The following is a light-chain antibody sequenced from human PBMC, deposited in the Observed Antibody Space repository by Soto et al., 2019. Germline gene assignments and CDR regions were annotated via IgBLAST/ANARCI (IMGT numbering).Light chain of an antibody. J-gene: IGKJ2*01. V-gene: IGKV3-20*01. Sequence: EIVLTQSPGTLSLSPGERATLSCRASQSVSSSYLAWYQQKPGQAPRLLIYGASTRATGIPDRFSGSGSGTDFTLTISRLEPDDFAVYYCQLYDNSLYTFGPRTNLDIK. CDR2: GAS. CDR3: QLYDNSLYT. CDR1: QSVSSSY.